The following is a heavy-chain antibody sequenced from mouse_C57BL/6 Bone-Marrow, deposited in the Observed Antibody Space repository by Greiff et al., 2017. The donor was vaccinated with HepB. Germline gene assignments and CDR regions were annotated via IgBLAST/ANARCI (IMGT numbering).Heavy chain of an antibody. CDR2: INPNNGGT. CDR1: GYTFTDYN. Sequence: EVKLQQSGPELVKPGASVKMSCKASGYTFTDYNMHWVKQSHGKSLEWIGYINPNNGGTSYNQKFKGKATLTVNKSSSTAYMELRSLTSEDSAVYYCARGGGDDHYFDYWGQGTTLTVSS. V-gene: IGHV1-22*01. D-gene: IGHD2-3*01. J-gene: IGHJ2*01. CDR3: ARGGGDDHYFDY.